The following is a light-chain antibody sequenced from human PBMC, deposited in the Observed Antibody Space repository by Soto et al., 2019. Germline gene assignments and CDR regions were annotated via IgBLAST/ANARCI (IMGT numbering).Light chain of an antibody. J-gene: IGLJ1*01. CDR3: QSYDSSLSGSGV. CDR1: SSNIGAGYD. V-gene: IGLV1-40*01. Sequence: QSVLTQPPSVSGAPGQRVTISCTGSSSNIGAGYDVHWYQQLPGTAPKLLIYANNNRPSGVPGRFSGSKSGTSASLAITGLQAEDEADYYCQSYDSSLSGSGVFGTGTKVT. CDR2: ANN.